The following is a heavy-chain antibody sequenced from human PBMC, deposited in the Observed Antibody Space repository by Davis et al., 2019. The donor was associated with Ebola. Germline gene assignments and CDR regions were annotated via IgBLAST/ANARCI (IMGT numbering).Heavy chain of an antibody. D-gene: IGHD6-13*01. Sequence: KLQGRVTMTTDTSTSTAYMELRSLRSDDTAVYYCARVVAAPNWFDPWGQGTLVTVSS. CDR3: ARVVAAPNWFDP. J-gene: IGHJ5*02. V-gene: IGHV1-18*01.